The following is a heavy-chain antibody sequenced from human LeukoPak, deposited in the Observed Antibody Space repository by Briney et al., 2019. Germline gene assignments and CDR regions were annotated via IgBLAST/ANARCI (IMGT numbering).Heavy chain of an antibody. V-gene: IGHV1-18*01. CDR1: GYTFTTYG. CDR3: ARGGYCSGGSCYSDKYFQH. D-gene: IGHD2-15*01. CDR2: ISAYNGNT. J-gene: IGHJ1*01. Sequence: ASVKVSCKASGYTFTTYGISWVRQAPGQGLEWMGWISAYNGNTNYAQKFQGRVTMTTDTSTSTAYMELRSLRSDDTAVYYCARGGYCSGGSCYSDKYFQHWGQGTLVTVSS.